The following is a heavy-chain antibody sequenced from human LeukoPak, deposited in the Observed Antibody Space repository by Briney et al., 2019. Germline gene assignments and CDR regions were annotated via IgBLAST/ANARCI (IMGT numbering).Heavy chain of an antibody. J-gene: IGHJ4*02. V-gene: IGHV1-46*01. CDR3: ARDQEGFDY. CDR1: GYTFTSNY. Sequence: ASVKVSCKASGYTFTSNYIHWVRQAPGQGHEWMGMIYPRDGSTSYAQKFQGRVTVTRDTSTSTVHMELSGLRSEDTAVYYCARDQEGFDYWGQGTLVTVSS. CDR2: IYPRDGST.